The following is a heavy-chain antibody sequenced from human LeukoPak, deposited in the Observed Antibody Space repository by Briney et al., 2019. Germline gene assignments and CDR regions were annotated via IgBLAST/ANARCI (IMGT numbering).Heavy chain of an antibody. CDR3: AREDLRGSYSFDY. CDR1: GDSVSSNSAA. Sequence: SQTLSLTCAISGDSVSSNSAAWNWIRQSPLRGLEWLGRTYYRSKWYNDYAVPVKSRITINPDTSKNQFSLQLNSVTTEDTAVYYCAREDLRGSYSFDYWGQGTLVTVSS. CDR2: TYYRSKWYN. D-gene: IGHD1-26*01. V-gene: IGHV6-1*01. J-gene: IGHJ4*02.